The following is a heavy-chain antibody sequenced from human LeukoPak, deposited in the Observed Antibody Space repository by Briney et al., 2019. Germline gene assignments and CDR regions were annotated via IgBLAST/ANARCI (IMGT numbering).Heavy chain of an antibody. CDR2: MNPNSGFT. CDR3: ARVPRELGAY. V-gene: IGHV1-8*02. CDR1: GGTFSSYA. J-gene: IGHJ4*02. D-gene: IGHD3-16*01. Sequence: ASVKVSCEASGGTFSSYAISWVRQATGQGLEWMGYMNPNSGFTTYAQKFQGRVTMTRDTSISTAYMELSSLRSDDTAVYYCARVPRELGAYWGQGTMVTVSS.